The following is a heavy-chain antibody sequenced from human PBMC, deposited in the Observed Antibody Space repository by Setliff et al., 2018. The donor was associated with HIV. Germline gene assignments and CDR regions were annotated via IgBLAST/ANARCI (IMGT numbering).Heavy chain of an antibody. Sequence: SETLSLTCAVSGYSISSGFYWSWMRQPPGKGLEWIGSIYQSGNTNYNPSLKSRVTISGDTSKNQVSLRLSSVTAADTAVYYCAREVGGSFGIGSTVLDPWGQGTLVTVSS. D-gene: IGHD3-3*02. J-gene: IGHJ5*02. CDR1: GYSISSGFY. CDR3: AREVGGSFGIGSTVLDP. V-gene: IGHV4-38-2*02. CDR2: IYQSGNT.